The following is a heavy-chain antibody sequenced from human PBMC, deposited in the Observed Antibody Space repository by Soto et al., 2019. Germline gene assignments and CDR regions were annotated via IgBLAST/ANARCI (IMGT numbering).Heavy chain of an antibody. Sequence: PGGSLRLSCAASGFTFSSYGMHWVRQAPGKGLEWVAVIWYDGSNKYYADSVKGRFTISRDNSKNTLYLQMNSLRAEDTAVYYCARDFRDFDPYYYGMDVCGQGTTVTVSS. CDR3: ARDFRDFDPYYYGMDV. D-gene: IGHD3-9*01. CDR2: IWYDGSNK. V-gene: IGHV3-33*01. J-gene: IGHJ6*02. CDR1: GFTFSSYG.